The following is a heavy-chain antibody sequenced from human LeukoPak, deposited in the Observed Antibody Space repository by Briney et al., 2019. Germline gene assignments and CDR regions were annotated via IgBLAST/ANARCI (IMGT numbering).Heavy chain of an antibody. CDR3: ARVPAAIGGFDP. J-gene: IGHJ5*02. V-gene: IGHV4-30-4*08. CDR1: GGSISSGDYY. CDR2: IYYSGST. Sequence: PSETLSLTCTVSGGSISSGDYYWSWIRQPPGKGREWIGYIYYSGSTYCNPSLKSRVTISVDTSKNQFSLKLSSVTAADTAVYYCARVPAAIGGFDPWGQGTLVTVSS. D-gene: IGHD2-2*01.